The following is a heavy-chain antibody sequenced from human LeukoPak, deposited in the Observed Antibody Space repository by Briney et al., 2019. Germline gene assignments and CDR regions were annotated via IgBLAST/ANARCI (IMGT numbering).Heavy chain of an antibody. CDR2: ISYDGSNK. J-gene: IGHJ6*03. V-gene: IGHV3-30*07. D-gene: IGHD2-2*01. Sequence: GGSLRLSCAASGFTFSSYAMHWVRQAPGKGLEWVAVISYDGSNKYYADSVKGRFTISRDNSKNTLYLQMNSLRAEDTAVYYCARKSEYCSSTSCSHGGYYYYMDVWGKGTTVTVSS. CDR1: GFTFSSYA. CDR3: ARKSEYCSSTSCSHGGYYYYMDV.